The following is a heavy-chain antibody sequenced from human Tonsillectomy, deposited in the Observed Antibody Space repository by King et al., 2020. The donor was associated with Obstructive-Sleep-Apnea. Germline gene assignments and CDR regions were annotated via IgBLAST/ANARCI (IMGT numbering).Heavy chain of an antibody. CDR2: IDPSDSYT. D-gene: IGHD1-26*01. CDR1: GYSFTSYW. CDR3: ARQVGMGVVGATPPLPN. Sequence: ERQLVQSGAEVKKPGESLRISCKGSGYSFTSYWISWVRQMPGKGLEWMGRIDPSDSYTNYSPSFQGHVTISADKSISTAYLQWSSLKASDTAMYYCARQVGMGVVGATPPLPNWGQGTLVTVSS. V-gene: IGHV5-10-1*03. J-gene: IGHJ4*02.